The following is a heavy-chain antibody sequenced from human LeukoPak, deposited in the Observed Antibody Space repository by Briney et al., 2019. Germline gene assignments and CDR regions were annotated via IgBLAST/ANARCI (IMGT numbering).Heavy chain of an antibody. CDR2: TSGTGDST. J-gene: IGHJ3*02. CDR3: AKVTGSGSYLADAFDI. CDR1: GLTFSSYG. D-gene: IGHD3-10*01. V-gene: IGHV3-23*01. Sequence: GVSLRLSCAASGLTFSSYGMNWVRQAPGKGLEWVSATSGTGDSTYHADSVRGRFTVSRDNSKNTLYLQMKSLSAEDTAVYYCAKVTGSGSYLADAFDIWGHGTVVTV.